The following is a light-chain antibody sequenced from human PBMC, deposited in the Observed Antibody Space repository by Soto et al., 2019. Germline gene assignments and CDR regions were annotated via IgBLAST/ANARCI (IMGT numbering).Light chain of an antibody. CDR2: DAS. CDR1: QTVSNNY. CDR3: QQRANWPPIT. V-gene: IGKV3D-20*02. J-gene: IGKJ5*01. Sequence: EIVLTQSPGTLSLSPWDRATLSCRSSQTVSNNYLAWCRQKPGQAPRLLIYDASNRAAGIPARFSGSGSGTDFTLTISSLEPEDFAVYYCQQRANWPPITFGQGTRLEIK.